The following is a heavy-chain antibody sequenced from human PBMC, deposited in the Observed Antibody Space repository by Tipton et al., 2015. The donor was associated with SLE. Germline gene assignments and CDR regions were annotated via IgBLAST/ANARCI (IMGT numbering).Heavy chain of an antibody. CDR3: ARGRYSSSWLYFQH. V-gene: IGHV4-34*01. CDR1: GGSFSGYY. D-gene: IGHD6-13*01. Sequence: TLSLTCAVYGGSFSGYYWSWIRQPPGKGLEWIGEINHSGSTNYNPSLKSRVTISVDTSKNQFSLKLSSVTAADTAVYYCARGRYSSSWLYFQHWGQGTLVTVSS. CDR2: INHSGST. J-gene: IGHJ1*01.